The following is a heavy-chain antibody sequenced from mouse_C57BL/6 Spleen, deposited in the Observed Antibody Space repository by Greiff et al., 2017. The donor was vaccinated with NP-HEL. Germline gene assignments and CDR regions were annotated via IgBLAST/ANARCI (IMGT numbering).Heavy chain of an antibody. CDR1: GFNIKDDY. D-gene: IGHD2-2*01. J-gene: IGHJ3*01. CDR3: TTMVPFAY. Sequence: EVQLVESGAELVRPGASVKLSCTASGFNIKDDYMHWVKQRPEQGLEWIGWIDPENGDTEYASKFQGKATITADTSSNTAYLQLSSLTSEDTAVYYCTTMVPFAYWGQGTLVTVSA. V-gene: IGHV14-4*01. CDR2: IDPENGDT.